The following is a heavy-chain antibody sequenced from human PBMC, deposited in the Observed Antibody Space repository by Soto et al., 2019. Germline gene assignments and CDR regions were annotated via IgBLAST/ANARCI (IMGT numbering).Heavy chain of an antibody. Sequence: QVQLQQWGAGLLKPSETLSLNCAVTGGSLSGFYWSWIRQPPGKGLEWIGEVKDGGHTNYSPSLRGXXTXSXDPSNNQFSLRLNSVTAADTGVYYCARGQEGVVATHWDQGSLVTVSS. D-gene: IGHD5-12*01. V-gene: IGHV4-34*01. CDR1: GGSLSGFY. CDR2: VKDGGHT. J-gene: IGHJ4*02. CDR3: ARGQEGVVATH.